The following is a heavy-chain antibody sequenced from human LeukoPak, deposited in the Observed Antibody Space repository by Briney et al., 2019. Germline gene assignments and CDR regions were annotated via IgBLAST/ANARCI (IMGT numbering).Heavy chain of an antibody. CDR2: IGPTGTDR. CDR1: GFTFSSCG. CDR3: ARYHSSGYSFDY. J-gene: IGHJ4*02. D-gene: IGHD3-22*01. Sequence: GGSLRLSCAASGFTFSSCGFNWVRQAPGKGLEWVSSIGPTGTDRYYADSVKGRFTISRDNAKNSLYLQMNSLRAEDTAMYYCARYHSSGYSFDYWGQGTLVTVSS. V-gene: IGHV3-21*01.